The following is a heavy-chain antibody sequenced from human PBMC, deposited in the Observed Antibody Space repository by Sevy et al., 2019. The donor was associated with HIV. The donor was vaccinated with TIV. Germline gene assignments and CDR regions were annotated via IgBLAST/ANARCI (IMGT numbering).Heavy chain of an antibody. Sequence: SETLSLTCTVSSASITSYYYSWTRQPPGKGLEWIAYTYYSGSTNYNPSLKSRVTISIDTSKNQLSLKLSSVTAADTGVYYWVGGGRPLVGVDVWGKGTTVTVSS. J-gene: IGHJ6*04. CDR2: TYYSGST. V-gene: IGHV4-59*01. D-gene: IGHD3-16*01. CDR1: SASITSYY. CDR3: VGGGRPLVGVDV.